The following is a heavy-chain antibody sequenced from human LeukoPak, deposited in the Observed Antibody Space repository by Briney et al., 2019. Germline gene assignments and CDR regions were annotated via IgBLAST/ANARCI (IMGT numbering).Heavy chain of an antibody. CDR3: TSHRYWNFYLDY. J-gene: IGHJ4*02. Sequence: SETLSLTCTVSGASISSFYWSWIRQPPGKGLEWVGYIHCGNTNYNPSLKTRVTISRDMSKNLISLKLTSLTAADTAVYFCTSHRYWNFYLDYWGQGTLVTVSS. CDR2: IHCGNT. D-gene: IGHD1-7*01. V-gene: IGHV4-59*08. CDR1: GASISSFY.